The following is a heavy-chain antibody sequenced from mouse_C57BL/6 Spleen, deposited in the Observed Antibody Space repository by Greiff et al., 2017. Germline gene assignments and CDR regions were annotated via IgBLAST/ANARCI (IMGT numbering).Heavy chain of an antibody. CDR1: GFTFSDYG. D-gene: IGHD1-3*01. CDR2: ISSGSSTI. V-gene: IGHV5-17*01. J-gene: IGHJ4*01. Sequence: EVKLVESGGGLVKPGGSLKLSCAASGFTFSDYGMHWVRQAPEKGLEWVAYISSGSSTIYYADTVKGRFTISRDNAKNTLFMQMTSLRSEDTAMYYCARPYNNYYAMDYWGQGTSVTVSS. CDR3: ARPYNNYYAMDY.